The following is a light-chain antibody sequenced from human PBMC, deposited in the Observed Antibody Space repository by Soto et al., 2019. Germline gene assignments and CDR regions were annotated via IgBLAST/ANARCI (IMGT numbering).Light chain of an antibody. V-gene: IGKV1-33*01. J-gene: IGKJ5*01. CDR3: QQYDTLIT. Sequence: DIQMTQSPSSLSASVGDRVTITCQASQDISNFLNWYQQKPGKGPKVLIYDASKLETGVPSRFSGSGSGTVFTFTISSLQPEDIETYYCQQYDTLITFGQGTRLEIK. CDR1: QDISNF. CDR2: DAS.